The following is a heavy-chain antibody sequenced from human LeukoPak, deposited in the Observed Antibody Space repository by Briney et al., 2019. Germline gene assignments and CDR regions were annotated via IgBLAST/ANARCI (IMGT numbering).Heavy chain of an antibody. Sequence: GRSLRLSCAASGFNFSIYGMHWVRQAPDNGLEWVAVLAYDGTDRHYADSVKGRFTISRDNSKSTLFLQVNSLRPGDTVVYYCARDHGSHSAFDIWGRGTMVTVSS. D-gene: IGHD3-10*01. CDR3: ARDHGSHSAFDI. CDR2: LAYDGTDR. J-gene: IGHJ3*02. V-gene: IGHV3-30*04. CDR1: GFNFSIYG.